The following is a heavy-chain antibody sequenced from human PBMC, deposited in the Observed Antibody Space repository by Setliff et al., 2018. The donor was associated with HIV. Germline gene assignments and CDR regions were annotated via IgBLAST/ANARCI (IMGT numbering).Heavy chain of an antibody. Sequence: GGSLRLSCVVSGLTFNRYWMSWVRQVPGKGLEWVSNTKDDGSESYYVDSVKGRFTISRDDSKSIAYLQMNSLKTEDTAVYYCTREWVHIKQTIVGATPYYYYYMDVWGKGTTVTVSS. CDR1: GLTFNRYW. V-gene: IGHV3-7*03. J-gene: IGHJ6*03. D-gene: IGHD1-26*01. CDR3: TREWVHIKQTIVGATPYYYYYMDV. CDR2: TKDDGSES.